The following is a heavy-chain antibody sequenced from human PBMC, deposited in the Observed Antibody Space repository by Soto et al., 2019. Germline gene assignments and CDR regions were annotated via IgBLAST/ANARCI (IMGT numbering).Heavy chain of an antibody. J-gene: IGHJ6*02. CDR2: ISAYNGDT. Sequence: GASVKVSCKASGYTFTTYGINWVRRAPGQGLEWMGWISAYNGDTNYAQKLQGRVTMTTDTSTSTAYMELRSLRSDDTALYYCARLLLPANIVGPTTSTNYYGMDVWGQGTTVTVSS. D-gene: IGHD1-26*01. CDR1: GYTFTTYG. CDR3: ARLLLPANIVGPTTSTNYYGMDV. V-gene: IGHV1-18*01.